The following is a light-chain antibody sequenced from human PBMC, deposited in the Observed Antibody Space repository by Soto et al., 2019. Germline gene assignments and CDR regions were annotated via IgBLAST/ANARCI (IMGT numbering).Light chain of an antibody. CDR3: QQYDNESWT. Sequence: DIQMTQSPSTLSASVGDRVIITCRASQSISSWLAWYQQKPGKAPNLLIYTASTLNSGVPSRFSGSGSGTEFTLTISSLQPDDFATYYCQQYDNESWTFGQGTKVEIK. J-gene: IGKJ1*01. CDR1: QSISSW. CDR2: TAS. V-gene: IGKV1-5*03.